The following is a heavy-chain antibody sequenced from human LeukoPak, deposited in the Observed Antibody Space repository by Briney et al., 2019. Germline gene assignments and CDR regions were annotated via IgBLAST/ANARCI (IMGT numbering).Heavy chain of an antibody. J-gene: IGHJ4*02. Sequence: SGGSLRLSCAASGFTFSTYRVNWVRQAPGKGLEWVSYISSSSSTIYFADSVKGRFTISRDNAKNSLYLQMNSLRAEDTAVYYCAREAGYCSSTACYSPAYYFDYWGQGTLVTVSP. CDR3: AREAGYCSSTACYSPAYYFDY. CDR1: GFTFSTYR. D-gene: IGHD2-2*01. V-gene: IGHV3-48*04. CDR2: ISSSSSTI.